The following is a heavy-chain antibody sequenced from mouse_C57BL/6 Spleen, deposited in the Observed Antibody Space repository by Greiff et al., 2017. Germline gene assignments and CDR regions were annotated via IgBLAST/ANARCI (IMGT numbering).Heavy chain of an antibody. CDR1: GYTFTSYW. V-gene: IGHV1-55*01. CDR3: ARGGYYYGSSYVGFDC. Sequence: QVQLQQPGAELVKPGASVKMSCKASGYTFTSYWITWVKQRPGQGLEWIGDIYPGSGSTNYNEKFKSKATLTVDTSSSTAYMQLSSLTSEDSAVYYCARGGYYYGSSYVGFDCWGQGPTLTFAS. J-gene: IGHJ2*01. D-gene: IGHD1-1*01. CDR2: IYPGSGST.